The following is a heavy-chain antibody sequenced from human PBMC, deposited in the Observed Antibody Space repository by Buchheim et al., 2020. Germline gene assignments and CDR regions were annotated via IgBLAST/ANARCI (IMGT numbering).Heavy chain of an antibody. D-gene: IGHD4-23*01. J-gene: IGHJ6*02. V-gene: IGHV3-30*18. CDR1: GFIFSSFG. CDR2: TSYDGTNK. Sequence: QVQLVESGGGVVQTGRSLRLSCAASGFIFSSFGMHWVRQAPGKGLALLAFTSYDGTNKYYGDSVKVRFTISRDNSKNTLYLQMNSLRAEDTAVYYCAKDTVGRYAYGYYYYYGMDVWGQGTT. CDR3: AKDTVGRYAYGYYYYYGMDV.